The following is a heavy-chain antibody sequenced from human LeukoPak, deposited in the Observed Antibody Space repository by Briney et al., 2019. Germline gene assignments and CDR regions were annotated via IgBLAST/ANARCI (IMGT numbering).Heavy chain of an antibody. CDR2: IGTNVDRT. CDR3: AKDGGTTVTPFDY. D-gene: IGHD4-17*01. CDR1: GFTFSSYA. Sequence: GGSLRLSCVASGFTFSSYAMSWVRQAPGKGLEWVSIIGTNVDRTFYADFVKGRFTISRDNSKNTLYLHMNSLRAEDTAVYYCAKDGGTTVTPFDYWGQGTLVTVSS. V-gene: IGHV3-23*01. J-gene: IGHJ4*02.